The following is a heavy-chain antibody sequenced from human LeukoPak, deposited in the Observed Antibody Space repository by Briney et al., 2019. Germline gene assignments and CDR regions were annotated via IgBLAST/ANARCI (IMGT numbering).Heavy chain of an antibody. CDR1: GYTFTSYD. Sequence: ASVNVSCKASGYTFTSYDINWVRQATGQGLEWMGWMNPNSGNTGYAQKFQGRVTMTEDTSTDTAYMELSSLRSEDTAVYYCATVEHNWNFRTWGQGTLVTVSS. CDR3: ATVEHNWNFRT. D-gene: IGHD1-7*01. V-gene: IGHV1-8*01. J-gene: IGHJ5*02. CDR2: MNPNSGNT.